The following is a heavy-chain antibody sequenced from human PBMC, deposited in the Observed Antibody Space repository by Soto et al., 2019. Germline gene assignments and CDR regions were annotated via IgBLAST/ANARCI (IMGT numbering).Heavy chain of an antibody. CDR1: GFTFSDYY. Sequence: GGSLRLSCAASGFTFSDYYMSWIRQAPGKGLEWVSYISSSSSYTNYADSVKGRFTISRDNAKNSLYLQMNSLRAEDTAVYYCAREYYDSSGPTDYWGQGTLVTVSS. CDR2: ISSSSSYT. J-gene: IGHJ4*02. V-gene: IGHV3-11*06. CDR3: AREYYDSSGPTDY. D-gene: IGHD3-22*01.